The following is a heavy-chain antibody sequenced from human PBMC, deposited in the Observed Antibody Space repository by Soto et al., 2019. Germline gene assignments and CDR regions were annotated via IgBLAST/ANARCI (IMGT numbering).Heavy chain of an antibody. V-gene: IGHV3-23*01. CDR3: ANVGTEGDRTFYY. CDR2: ISGRGAGT. CDR1: GFTFNSFA. Sequence: GGSLRLSCVASGFTFNSFAMSWVRQAPGKGLEWVSAISGRGAGTYYADSVKGRFTISRDNSKNTLYLQMNSLRAEDTAVYYCANVGTEGDRTFYYWGQGTLVTVSS. J-gene: IGHJ4*02.